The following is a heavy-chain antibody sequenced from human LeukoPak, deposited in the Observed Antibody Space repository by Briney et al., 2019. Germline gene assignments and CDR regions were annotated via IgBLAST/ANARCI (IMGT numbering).Heavy chain of an antibody. Sequence: PSETLSLTCTVSSGSISSSNYYWSWIRQPPGKGLEWIGYINYSGSTNYNPSLKSRVTISVDTSKNQFSLKLSSVTAADTAVYYCARAPLDILTGYPQSYFDYWGQGTLVTVSS. CDR1: SGSISSSNYY. V-gene: IGHV4-61*01. CDR2: INYSGST. J-gene: IGHJ4*02. CDR3: ARAPLDILTGYPQSYFDY. D-gene: IGHD3-9*01.